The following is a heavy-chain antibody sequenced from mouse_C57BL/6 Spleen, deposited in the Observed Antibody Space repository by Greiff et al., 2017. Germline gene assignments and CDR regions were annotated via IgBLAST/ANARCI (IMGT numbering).Heavy chain of an antibody. D-gene: IGHD2-5*01. V-gene: IGHV1-15*01. CDR1: GYTCTDYE. CDR3: TRDMSNYVFFAY. Sequence: VKLQQSGAELVRPGASVTLSCKASGYTCTDYEMHWVKQTPVHGLEWIGAIDPETGGTAYNQKFKGKAILTADKSSSTAYMELRSLTSEDSAVYYCTRDMSNYVFFAYWGQGTLVTVSA. J-gene: IGHJ3*01. CDR2: IDPETGGT.